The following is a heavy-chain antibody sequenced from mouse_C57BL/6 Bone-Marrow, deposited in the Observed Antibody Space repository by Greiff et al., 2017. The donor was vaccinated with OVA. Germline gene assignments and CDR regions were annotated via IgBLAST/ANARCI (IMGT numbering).Heavy chain of an antibody. J-gene: IGHJ2*01. Sequence: QVQLQQSGAELARPGASVKLSCKASGYTFTSYGISWVKQRTGQGLEWIGEIYPRSGNTYYNEKFKGKATLTADKSSSPAYMELRSLTSEDSAVYFCARDYYYGSSYDYWGQGTTLTVSS. V-gene: IGHV1-81*01. D-gene: IGHD1-1*01. CDR3: ARDYYYGSSYDY. CDR2: IYPRSGNT. CDR1: GYTFTSYG.